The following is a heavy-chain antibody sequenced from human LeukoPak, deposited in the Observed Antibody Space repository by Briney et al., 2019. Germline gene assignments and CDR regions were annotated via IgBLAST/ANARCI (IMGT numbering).Heavy chain of an antibody. CDR2: ISYHGRDQ. J-gene: IGHJ4*02. V-gene: IGHV3-30*04. D-gene: IGHD2-2*02. CDR1: GFIFSTYA. Sequence: GGSLRLSCAASGFIFSTYAMHWVRQAPGKGLEWVAVISYHGRDQYYADSVKGRFTISRDNSKSTLSLQMNSLRAEDTAVYYCAGQECSSGSCYNDYWGQGILVTVSS. CDR3: AGQECSSGSCYNDY.